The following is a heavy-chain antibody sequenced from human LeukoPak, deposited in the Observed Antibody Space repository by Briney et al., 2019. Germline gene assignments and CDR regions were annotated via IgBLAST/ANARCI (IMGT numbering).Heavy chain of an antibody. V-gene: IGHV4-31*03. Sequence: PSQTLSLTCTVSGGSISSGGYYWSWIRQHPGKGLEWIGYIYYSGSTYYNPSLKSRVTISVDTSKNQFSLKLSSVTAADTAVYYCARGGRGTYYYYGMDVWGQGTTVTVSS. CDR2: IYYSGST. D-gene: IGHD3-10*01. CDR1: GGSISSGGYY. CDR3: ARGGRGTYYYYGMDV. J-gene: IGHJ6*01.